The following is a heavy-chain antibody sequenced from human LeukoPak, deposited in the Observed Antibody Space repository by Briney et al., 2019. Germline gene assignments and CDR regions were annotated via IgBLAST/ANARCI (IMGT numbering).Heavy chain of an antibody. CDR2: ISSSSSYI. Sequence: GGSLRLSCAASGFTFSSYSMNWVRQAPGKGLEWVSSISSSSSYIYYADSVKGRFTISRDNAKNSLYLQMNSLRAEDTAVYYCARGPEGLGELLSYEIDYWGQGTLVTISS. CDR3: ARGPEGLGELLSYEIDY. J-gene: IGHJ4*02. CDR1: GFTFSSYS. D-gene: IGHD3-10*01. V-gene: IGHV3-21*01.